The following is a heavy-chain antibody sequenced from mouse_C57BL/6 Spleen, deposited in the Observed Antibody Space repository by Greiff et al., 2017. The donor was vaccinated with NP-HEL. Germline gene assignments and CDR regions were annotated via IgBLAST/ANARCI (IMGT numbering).Heavy chain of an antibody. Sequence: EVHLVESGGDLVKPGGSLKLSCAASGFTFSSYGMSWVRQTPDKRLAWVATISSGGSYTYYPDSVKGRFTISRDNAKNTLYLQMSSLKSEDTAMYYWARHYYGSGDWYFDVWGTGTTVTVSS. J-gene: IGHJ1*03. CDR2: ISSGGSYT. CDR3: ARHYYGSGDWYFDV. CDR1: GFTFSSYG. V-gene: IGHV5-6*01. D-gene: IGHD1-1*01.